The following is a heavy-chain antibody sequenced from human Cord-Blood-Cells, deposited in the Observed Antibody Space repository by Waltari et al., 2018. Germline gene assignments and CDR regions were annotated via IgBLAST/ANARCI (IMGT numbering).Heavy chain of an antibody. V-gene: IGHV1-69*09. CDR3: ASGFYYDSSGYYYYYYYMDV. CDR2: IIPNLGIA. CDR1: GGTFSSYA. J-gene: IGHJ6*03. D-gene: IGHD3-22*01. Sequence: QVQLVQSGAEVKKPGSSVKVSCKASGGTFSSYAISWVRQAPGQGIEWMGRIIPNLGIANYAQKFQGRVTITADKSTSTAYMELSSLRSEDTAVYYCASGFYYDSSGYYYYYYYMDVWGKGTTVTVSS.